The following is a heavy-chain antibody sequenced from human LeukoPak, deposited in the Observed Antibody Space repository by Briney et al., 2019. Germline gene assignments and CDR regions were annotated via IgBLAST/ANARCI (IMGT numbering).Heavy chain of an antibody. CDR3: ARYCSSTSCYSYYYGMDV. Sequence: PGGSLRLSCAASGLTFSSYETNWVRQATGGGLEWVSYISSSGSTIYYADCVKGRFTISRDNAKNSLYLQMNSLRAEDTAVYYCARYCSSTSCYSYYYGMDVWGQGTTVTVSS. D-gene: IGHD2-2*01. CDR2: ISSSGSTI. J-gene: IGHJ6*02. CDR1: GLTFSSYE. V-gene: IGHV3-48*03.